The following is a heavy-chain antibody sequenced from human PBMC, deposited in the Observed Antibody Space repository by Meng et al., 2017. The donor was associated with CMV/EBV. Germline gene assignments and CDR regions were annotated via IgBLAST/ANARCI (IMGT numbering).Heavy chain of an antibody. CDR1: GGSISSYY. CDR2: IYYSGST. V-gene: IGHV4-59*01. J-gene: IGHJ4*02. Sequence: GSLRLSCTVSGGSISSYYWSWIRQPPGKGLEWIGYIYYSGSTNYNPSLKSRVTISVDTSKNQFSLKLSSVTAADTAVYYCARGKRCSSSWYPSFDYWGQGTLVTVSS. D-gene: IGHD6-13*01. CDR3: ARGKRCSSSWYPSFDY.